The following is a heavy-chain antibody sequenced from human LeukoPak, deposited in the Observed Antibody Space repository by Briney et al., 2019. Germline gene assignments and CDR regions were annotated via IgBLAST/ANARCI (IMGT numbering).Heavy chain of an antibody. CDR2: IYYSGST. D-gene: IGHD3-3*01. J-gene: IGHJ6*03. Sequence: SETLSLTCTVSCGSISSGDYYWSWIRQPPGKGLEWIGYIYYSGSTYYNPSLKSRVTISVDTSKNQFSLKLSSVTAADTAVYYCASMPYDFWSGYGYYYMDVWGKGTTVTVSS. CDR3: ASMPYDFWSGYGYYYMDV. CDR1: CGSISSGDYY. V-gene: IGHV4-30-4*08.